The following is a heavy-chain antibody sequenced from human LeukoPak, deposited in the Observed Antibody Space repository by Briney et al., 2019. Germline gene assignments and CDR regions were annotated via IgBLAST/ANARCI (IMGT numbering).Heavy chain of an antibody. CDR2: ISGGGGSA. Sequence: GGSLRLSCAASGFTFSSYAMSWVRQAPGKGLEWVSTISGGGGSAYYADSVKGRFTISRDNSKNTLYLQVNSLRAEDTAVYYCAKGGKWDVTPFDYWGQGTLVTVSS. J-gene: IGHJ4*02. V-gene: IGHV3-23*01. CDR3: AKGGKWDVTPFDY. D-gene: IGHD1-26*01. CDR1: GFTFSSYA.